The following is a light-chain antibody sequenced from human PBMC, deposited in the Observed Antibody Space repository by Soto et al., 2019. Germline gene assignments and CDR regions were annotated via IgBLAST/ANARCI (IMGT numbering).Light chain of an antibody. CDR3: MEALQTPRT. V-gene: IGKV2-28*01. J-gene: IGKJ2*01. CDR1: PSLLEDTVYNS. Sequence: DIVMTQSPLSLPVSPGEPASISCRSHPSLLEDTVYNSLAWYLQKPGQSPQPLIYLGSGRASGGPVRFTGSGSGTASTLKISRVEAEDVGVYYCMEALQTPRTFGQGTKLEIK. CDR2: LGS.